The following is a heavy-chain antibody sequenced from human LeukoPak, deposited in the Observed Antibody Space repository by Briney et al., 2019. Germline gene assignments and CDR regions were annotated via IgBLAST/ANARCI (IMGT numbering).Heavy chain of an antibody. CDR1: GGSFSGYY. D-gene: IGHD6-19*01. J-gene: IGHJ1*01. CDR3: ARVHPRGSGWYRRYFQH. CDR2: INHSRST. Sequence: SETLSLTCAVYGGSFSGYYWSWIRQPPGKGLEWIGEINHSRSTNYNPSLKSRVTISVDTSKNQFSLKLSSVTAADTAVYYCARVHPRGSGWYRRYFQHWGQGTLVTVSS. V-gene: IGHV4-34*01.